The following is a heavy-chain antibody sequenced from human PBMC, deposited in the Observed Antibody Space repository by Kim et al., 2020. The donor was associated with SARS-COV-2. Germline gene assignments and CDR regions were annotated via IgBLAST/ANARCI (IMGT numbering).Heavy chain of an antibody. V-gene: IGHV3-21*01. Sequence: YIQYAGSVKGRFTISRDDAQNSLNLQMNSLRADDTAVYYCTRDGDGHFDYWGQGTLVTVSS. CDR3: TRDGDGHFDY. J-gene: IGHJ4*02. D-gene: IGHD2-21*01. CDR2: YI.